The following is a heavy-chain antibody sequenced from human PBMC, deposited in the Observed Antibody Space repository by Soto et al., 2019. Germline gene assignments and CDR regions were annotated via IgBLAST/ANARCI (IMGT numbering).Heavy chain of an antibody. CDR3: AREDVSSGYAGTFQH. CDR1: GFTFTNYV. CDR2: ISHDETNK. V-gene: IGHV3-30*03. D-gene: IGHD3-22*01. Sequence: QVQLVESGGGVVQPGRSLRLSCAASGFTFTNYVMHWVRQAPGKGLEWVALISHDETNKHYADSVKDRFTISRDNSNNPLDLQIDSLKAEDTAMYYCAREDVSSGYAGTFQHWGQGTLVIVSS. J-gene: IGHJ1*01.